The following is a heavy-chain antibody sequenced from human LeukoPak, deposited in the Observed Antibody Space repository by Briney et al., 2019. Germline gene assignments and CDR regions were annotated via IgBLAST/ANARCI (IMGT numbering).Heavy chain of an antibody. J-gene: IGHJ4*02. CDR2: INGYNGNT. V-gene: IGHV1-18*01. D-gene: IGHD3-22*01. CDR3: ARDGSGYWDDY. CDR1: GYTFISYG. Sequence: ASVKVSCKVSGYTFISYGISWVRQAPGQGLEWMGWINGYNGNTNYAQKVQDRVTMTTDTFTSTAYMELRSLRSDDTVVYYCARDGSGYWDDYWGQGTLVTVSS.